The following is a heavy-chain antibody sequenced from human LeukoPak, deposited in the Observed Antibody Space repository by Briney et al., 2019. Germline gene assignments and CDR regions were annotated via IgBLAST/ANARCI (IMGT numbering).Heavy chain of an antibody. CDR1: GFTFSNYG. V-gene: IGHV3-30*18. CDR2: ISFDGTNK. J-gene: IGHJ4*02. CDR3: AKGGYYERPWYFDY. Sequence: EGSLRLSCAASGFTFSNYGMHWVRQAPGKGLEWVAVISFDGTNKFYADSVKGRFTISRDNSKNALYLQMNSLRAEDTAVYYCAKGGYYERPWYFDYWGQGTLVTVSS. D-gene: IGHD3-22*01.